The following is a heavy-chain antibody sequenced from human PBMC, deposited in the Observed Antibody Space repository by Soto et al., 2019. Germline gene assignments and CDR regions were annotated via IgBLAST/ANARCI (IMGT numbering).Heavy chain of an antibody. J-gene: IGHJ6*02. V-gene: IGHV4-61*08. CDR1: GGSISSGGYY. D-gene: IGHD1-20*01. Sequence: CTVSGGSISSGGYYWSWIRQPPGKGLEWIGYIYYSGITNYNPSLKSRVTISVDTSKNQFSLKLSSVTAADTAVYYCARYKSNYYYGMDVWGQGTTVTVSS. CDR2: IYYSGIT. CDR3: ARYKSNYYYGMDV.